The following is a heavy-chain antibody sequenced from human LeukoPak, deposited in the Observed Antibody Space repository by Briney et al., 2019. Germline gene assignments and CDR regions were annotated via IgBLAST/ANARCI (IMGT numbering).Heavy chain of an antibody. V-gene: IGHV3-30-3*01. J-gene: IGHJ4*02. CDR1: GFTFSSYA. Sequence: LSLTCTASGFTFSSYAMHWVRQAPGKGLEGVAVISYDGSNKYYADSAKGRFTISRDNSKNTLYLQMNSLRAEDPAVYYCAKDPGYDFWSAYYTDYWGQGTLVTVSS. CDR3: AKDPGYDFWSAYYTDY. D-gene: IGHD3-3*01. CDR2: ISYDGSNK.